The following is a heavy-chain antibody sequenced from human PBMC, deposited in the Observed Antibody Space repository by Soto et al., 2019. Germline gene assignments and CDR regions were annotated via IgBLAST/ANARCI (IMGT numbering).Heavy chain of an antibody. V-gene: IGHV4-59*01. Sequence: SETLSLTSTVSGGSISSYDWSWIRQPPGKGLEWIGYIYYSGSTNYNPSLKSRVTISVDTSKNQFSLKLSSVTAADTAVYYCARAEVLLWFGESTVPNWFDPWGQGTLVTVSS. CDR3: ARAEVLLWFGESTVPNWFDP. J-gene: IGHJ5*02. D-gene: IGHD3-10*01. CDR2: IYYSGST. CDR1: GGSISSYD.